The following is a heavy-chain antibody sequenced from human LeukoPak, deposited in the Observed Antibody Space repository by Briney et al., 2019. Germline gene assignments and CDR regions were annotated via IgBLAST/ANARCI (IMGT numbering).Heavy chain of an antibody. D-gene: IGHD1-14*01. J-gene: IGHJ5*02. Sequence: SETLSLTCTVPGDSISSYYWSWIRQPPGKGLEWIGYIYYCGSTNYNPSLKSRVTISVDTSKNQFSLKLSSVTAADTAVYYCASNRYNWFDPWGQGTLVTVSS. V-gene: IGHV4-59*01. CDR1: GDSISSYY. CDR3: ASNRYNWFDP. CDR2: IYYCGST.